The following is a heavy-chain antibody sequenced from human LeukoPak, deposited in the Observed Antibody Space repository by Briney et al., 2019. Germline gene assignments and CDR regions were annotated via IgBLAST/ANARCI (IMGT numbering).Heavy chain of an antibody. V-gene: IGHV4-59*03. D-gene: IGHD4-17*01. CDR1: GFTFSSYA. CDR2: MYHSGTPT. Sequence: PGGSLRLSCAASGFTFSSYAMSWVRQSPGKGLEWIGYMYHSGTPTKYNPSLKSRVTISVDTSKNQFFLKLSSVTAADTAVYYCARHGDYLRDYYYMDVWGKGTTVTVSS. J-gene: IGHJ6*03. CDR3: ARHGDYLRDYYYMDV.